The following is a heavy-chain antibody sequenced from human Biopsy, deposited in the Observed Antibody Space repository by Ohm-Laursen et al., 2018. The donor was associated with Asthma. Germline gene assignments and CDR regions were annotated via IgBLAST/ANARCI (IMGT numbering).Heavy chain of an antibody. J-gene: IGHJ6*02. D-gene: IGHD3-10*01. CDR1: GYTFNSAG. V-gene: IGHV1-18*01. Sequence: ASVKVSCKTSGYTFNSAGITWVRQAPGQGLEWMGWISVYNGNTKVAQKLQDRVTMITDTSTSTAYMELRSLRSDGTGVYFCARAVDYSHYYGIDVWGQGTTVTVS. CDR2: ISVYNGNT. CDR3: ARAVDYSHYYGIDV.